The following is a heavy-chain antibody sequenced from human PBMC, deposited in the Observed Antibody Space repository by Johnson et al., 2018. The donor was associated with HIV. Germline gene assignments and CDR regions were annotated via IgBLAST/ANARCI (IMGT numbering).Heavy chain of an antibody. V-gene: IGHV3-30-3*01. CDR2: IIFDGVYK. Sequence: QVQLVESGGGVVQPGTSLTLSCAASGFPFRDSAMHWVRQAPGRGMEWLAVIIFDGVYKHHAESVRGRFTISRDNSKATLYLQMNSLRGEDTAVYYCARGPPPFARLGVAAKPNDAFDIWGQGIMVTVSS. CDR1: GFPFRDSA. CDR3: ARGPPPFARLGVAAKPNDAFDI. J-gene: IGHJ3*02. D-gene: IGHD3-3*01.